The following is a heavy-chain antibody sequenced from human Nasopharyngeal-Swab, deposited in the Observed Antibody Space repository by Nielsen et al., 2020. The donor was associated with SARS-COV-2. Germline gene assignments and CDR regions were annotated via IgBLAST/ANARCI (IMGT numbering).Heavy chain of an antibody. V-gene: IGHV1-69*13. CDR3: ARIAVHHNWFDP. Sequence: SVKVSCKAAGGTCSSYAISWVRQAPGQGLEWMGGIIPIFGTANYAQKFQGRVTITADESTSTAYMELSSLRSEDTAVYYCARIAVHHNWFDPWGQGTLVTVSS. CDR2: IIPIFGTA. CDR1: GGTCSSYA. D-gene: IGHD1-1*01. J-gene: IGHJ5*02.